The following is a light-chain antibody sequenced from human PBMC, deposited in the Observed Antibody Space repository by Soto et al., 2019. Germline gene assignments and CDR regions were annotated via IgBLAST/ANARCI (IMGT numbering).Light chain of an antibody. J-gene: IGKJ4*01. CDR2: GAS. CDR3: QQYGSSPLT. V-gene: IGKV3-20*01. Sequence: EIVLTQSPGTLSLSPGERATLSCRASQSVSSSYLAWYQQKPGQAPRLLIYGASSRATGIPDRFSGSGSGTDFTLTISSLEPEDFAVYYGQQYGSSPLTFGGGTKVEIK. CDR1: QSVSSSY.